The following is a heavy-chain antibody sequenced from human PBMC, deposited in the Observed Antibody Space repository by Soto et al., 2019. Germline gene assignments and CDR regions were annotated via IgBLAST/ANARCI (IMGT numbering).Heavy chain of an antibody. D-gene: IGHD2-8*01. CDR3: AKNGQPPYYYYGMDV. Sequence: QGQLVQCGAEVKKPGASVKVSCKASGCTFTRYGISWVRQAPGQGLEWMGWISGYNGDTNYAQKFQGRVTMTIDTSTSTAYMELRSLTSDDTAVYYCAKNGQPPYYYYGMDVRGQGTTVTVSS. J-gene: IGHJ6*02. V-gene: IGHV1-18*01. CDR1: GCTFTRYG. CDR2: ISGYNGDT.